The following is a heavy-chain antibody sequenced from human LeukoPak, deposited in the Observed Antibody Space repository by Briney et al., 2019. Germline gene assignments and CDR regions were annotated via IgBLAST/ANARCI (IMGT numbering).Heavy chain of an antibody. Sequence: GASVKVSCKASAYTFTGYYLHWVRQAPGQGPEWMAWIDPNNGDTDYARNFQGRVTMTRDRSISTAYMELSRLTSDDTAVYYCARRSRNGLDAFDIWGQGTMVTVSS. CDR1: AYTFTGYY. V-gene: IGHV1-2*02. J-gene: IGHJ3*02. CDR2: IDPNNGDT. D-gene: IGHD1-14*01. CDR3: ARRSRNGLDAFDI.